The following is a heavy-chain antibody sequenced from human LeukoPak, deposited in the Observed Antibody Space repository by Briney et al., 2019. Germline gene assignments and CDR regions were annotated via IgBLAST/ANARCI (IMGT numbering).Heavy chain of an antibody. CDR2: INHSGST. D-gene: IGHD2-2*01. CDR1: GGSFSGYY. Sequence: SETLSLTCAVYGGSFSGYYWSWIRQPPGKGLEWIGEINHSGSTNYNPSLKSRVTISVDTSKNQFSLKLSSVTAADTAVYYCASFRRRRSGSGATSREPYFDYWGQGTLVTVSS. J-gene: IGHJ4*02. CDR3: ASFRRRRSGSGATSREPYFDY. V-gene: IGHV4-34*01.